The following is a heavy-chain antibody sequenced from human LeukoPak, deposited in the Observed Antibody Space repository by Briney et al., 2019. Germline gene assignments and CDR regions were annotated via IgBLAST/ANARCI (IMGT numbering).Heavy chain of an antibody. D-gene: IGHD3-22*01. CDR1: GGSISSYY. CDR2: IYYSGST. V-gene: IGHV4-59*01. CDR3: ARVRRDYDSSGYYPHYSDY. Sequence: SETLSLTCTVSGGSISSYYWSWIRQPPGKGLEWIGYIYYSGSTNYNPSLKSRVTISVDTSKNQFSLKLSSVTAADTAVYYCARVRRDYDSSGYYPHYSDYWGQGTLVTVSS. J-gene: IGHJ4*02.